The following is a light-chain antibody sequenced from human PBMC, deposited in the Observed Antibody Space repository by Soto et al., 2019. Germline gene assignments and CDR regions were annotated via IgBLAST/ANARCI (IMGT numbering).Light chain of an antibody. Sequence: QPVLTQPASVSGSPGQSITISCTGTSSDVGGYNYVSWYQQHPGKAPKLMIYDVSNRPSGVSNRFSGSKSGNTASLPISGLQAEDEADYYCSSYTSSSTLLNVFGTGTKVTVL. CDR2: DVS. V-gene: IGLV2-14*01. CDR3: SSYTSSSTLLNV. J-gene: IGLJ1*01. CDR1: SSDVGGYNY.